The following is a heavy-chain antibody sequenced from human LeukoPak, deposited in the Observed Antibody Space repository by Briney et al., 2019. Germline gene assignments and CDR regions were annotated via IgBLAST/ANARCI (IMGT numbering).Heavy chain of an antibody. CDR1: GGSTSSSSYC. CDR3: ARERPYGDYFDY. CDR2: ICYSGST. V-gene: IGHV4-39*02. D-gene: IGHD4-17*01. Sequence: SETLSLTCTVSGGSTSSSSYCGGWIRQPPGKGLEWIGSICYSGSTFYNPSLKSRVTLSVDTSKNQFSLKLSSVTVADTAVYYCARERPYGDYFDYWGQGTLVTVSS. J-gene: IGHJ4*02.